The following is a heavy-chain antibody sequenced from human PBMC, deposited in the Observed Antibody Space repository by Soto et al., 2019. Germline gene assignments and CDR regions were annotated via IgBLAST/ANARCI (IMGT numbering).Heavy chain of an antibody. CDR3: ARDHVVVVVAATEADAFDI. CDR1: GFTFSSYS. V-gene: IGHV3-48*01. Sequence: GGSLRLSCAASGFTFSSYSMNWVRQAPGKGLEWVSYISSSSSTIYYADSVKGRFTISRDNAKNSLYLQMNSLRAEDTAVYYCARDHVVVVVAATEADAFDIWGQGTMVTVSS. CDR2: ISSSSSTI. D-gene: IGHD2-15*01. J-gene: IGHJ3*02.